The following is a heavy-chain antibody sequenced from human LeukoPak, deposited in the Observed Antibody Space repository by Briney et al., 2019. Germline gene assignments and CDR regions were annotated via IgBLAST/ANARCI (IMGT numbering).Heavy chain of an antibody. CDR1: GFTFSSYA. Sequence: GGSLRLSCAASGFTFSSYAMHWVRQAPGKGLEWVAVISYDGSNKYYADSVKGRFTISRDNSKNTLYLQMNSLRAEDTAVYYCAKDTEPHGSGWATDFDYWGQGTLVTVSS. V-gene: IGHV3-30*04. CDR3: AKDTEPHGSGWATDFDY. J-gene: IGHJ4*02. D-gene: IGHD6-19*01. CDR2: ISYDGSNK.